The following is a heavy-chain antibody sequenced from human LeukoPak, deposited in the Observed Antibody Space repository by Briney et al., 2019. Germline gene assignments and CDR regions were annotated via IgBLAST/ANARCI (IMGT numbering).Heavy chain of an antibody. CDR1: GGSISSYY. Sequence: PSETLSLTCTVSGGSISSYYWSWIRQPPGKGLEWIGYIYYSGSTNYNPSLKSRVTISVDTSKNQFSLKLSSVTAADTAVYYCARGWNYDFWSGYLADYYYYGMDVWGQGTTVTVSS. CDR3: ARGWNYDFWSGYLADYYYYGMDV. CDR2: IYYSGST. V-gene: IGHV4-59*01. D-gene: IGHD3-3*01. J-gene: IGHJ6*02.